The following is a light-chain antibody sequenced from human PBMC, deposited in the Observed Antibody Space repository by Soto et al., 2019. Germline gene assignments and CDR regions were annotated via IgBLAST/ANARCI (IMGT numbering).Light chain of an antibody. CDR1: QSVSSY. J-gene: IGKJ2*01. CDR3: QQRSNWPYT. V-gene: IGKV3-11*01. CDR2: DAS. Sequence: EIVLTQSPATLSLSPGERATLSCRASQSVSSYLAWYQQKPGQAPRLLIYDASNRATGIPARFSGSGSGTDFTLTIISLEPEDFAVYYCQQRSNWPYTFGQGTKVEIK.